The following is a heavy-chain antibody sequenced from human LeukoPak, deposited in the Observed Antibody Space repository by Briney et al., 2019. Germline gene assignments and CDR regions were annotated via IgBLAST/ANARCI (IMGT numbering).Heavy chain of an antibody. V-gene: IGHV3-48*04. J-gene: IGHJ3*02. D-gene: IGHD1-14*01. CDR2: ISSSGSTI. CDR1: GFTFSSYS. Sequence: PGGSLRLSCAASGFTFSSYSMNWVRQAPGKGLEWVSYISSSGSTIYYADSVKGRFTISRDNAKNSLYLQMNSLRAEDTAVYYCARESSPEDAFDIWGQGTKVTVSS. CDR3: ARESSPEDAFDI.